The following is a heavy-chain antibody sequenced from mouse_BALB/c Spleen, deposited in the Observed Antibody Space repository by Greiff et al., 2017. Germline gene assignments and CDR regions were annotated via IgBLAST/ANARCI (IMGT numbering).Heavy chain of an antibody. CDR3: ASGGDYRYDGGYYAMDY. CDR1: GYTFTNYW. CDR2: IYPGGGYT. Sequence: VKLVESGAELVRPGTSVKMSCKAAGYTFTNYWIGWVKQRPGHGLEWIGDIYPGGGYTNYNEKFKGKATLTADTSSSTAYMQLSSLTSEDSAIYYCASGGDYRYDGGYYAMDYWGQGTSVTVSS. J-gene: IGHJ4*01. D-gene: IGHD2-14*01. V-gene: IGHV1-63*02.